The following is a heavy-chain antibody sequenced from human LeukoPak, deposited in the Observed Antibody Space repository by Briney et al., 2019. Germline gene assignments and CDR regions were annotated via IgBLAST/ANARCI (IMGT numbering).Heavy chain of an antibody. V-gene: IGHV3-30*02. D-gene: IGHD3-16*01. CDR2: LRYDATSN. CDR1: GLSFSSYG. CDR3: AKIETFDYDTSGRHWLDS. Sequence: GGSLRLSCAASGLSFSSYGMHWVRQAPGKGLEWVSFLRYDATSNYYAESVKGRFTISRDNSKNTLYLQMNSLRSEDTAVYYCAKIETFDYDTSGRHWLDSWGQGTLVTVSS. J-gene: IGHJ5*01.